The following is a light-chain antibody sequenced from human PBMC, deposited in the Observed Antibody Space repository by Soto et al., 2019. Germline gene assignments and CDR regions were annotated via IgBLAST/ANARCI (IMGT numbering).Light chain of an antibody. CDR3: PQRSKWPEST. CDR2: DSS. J-gene: IGKJ1*01. CDR1: QSVSSY. V-gene: IGKV3-11*01. Sequence: EIVLTQAPATLAFSSGERAILSCRARQSVSSYLAWYQQKPGQAPRLLIYDSSSRATGIPARFSGSGSGTDLTLTISSLEPEDLCSDYCPQRSKWPESTFGQGTKVEIK.